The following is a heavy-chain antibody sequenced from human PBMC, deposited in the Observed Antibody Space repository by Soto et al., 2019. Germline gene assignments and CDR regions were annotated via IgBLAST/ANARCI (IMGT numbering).Heavy chain of an antibody. V-gene: IGHV1-69*12. CDR2: IIPIFGTA. Sequence: QVQLVQSGAEVKKPGSSVKVSCKASGGTFSSYAISWVRQAPGQGLEWMGGIIPIFGTANSAQKFQGRVTMTADESASTAYLARGSLRAEDTAVYYCARGGGTKDFDHWGQGTLVTVSS. D-gene: IGHD2-8*01. J-gene: IGHJ4*02. CDR3: ARGGGTKDFDH. CDR1: GGTFSSYA.